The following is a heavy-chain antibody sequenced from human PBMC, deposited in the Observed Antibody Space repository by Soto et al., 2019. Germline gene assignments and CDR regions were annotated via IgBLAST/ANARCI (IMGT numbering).Heavy chain of an antibody. J-gene: IGHJ4*02. Sequence: QVQLVQSGAEVKKPGSSVKVSCTASGGTFSSYAISWVRQAPGQGLEWMGGIIPIFGTANYAQKFQGRVTITADESTSTASMELSSLRSEDTAVYYCARGVRTYGGNLNPFDYWGQGTLVTVSS. V-gene: IGHV1-69*01. CDR1: GGTFSSYA. D-gene: IGHD4-17*01. CDR2: IIPIFGTA. CDR3: ARGVRTYGGNLNPFDY.